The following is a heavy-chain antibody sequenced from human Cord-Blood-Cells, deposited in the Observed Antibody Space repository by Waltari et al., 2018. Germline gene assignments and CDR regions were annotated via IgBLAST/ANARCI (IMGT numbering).Heavy chain of an antibody. CDR2: IYWDDDK. CDR1: GFSLSTSGVG. Sequence: QITLKESGPTLVKPTQTLTLTCTFSGFSLSTSGVGVGWLRQPPGKALEWLALIYWDDDKRYSPSLKSRLTITKDTSKNQVVLTMTNMDPVDTATYYCAHSSSGVWGVNWFDPWGQGTLVTVSS. CDR3: AHSSSGVWGVNWFDP. J-gene: IGHJ5*02. D-gene: IGHD3-16*01. V-gene: IGHV2-5*02.